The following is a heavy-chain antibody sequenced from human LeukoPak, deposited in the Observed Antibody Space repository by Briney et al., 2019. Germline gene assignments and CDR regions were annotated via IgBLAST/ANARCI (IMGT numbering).Heavy chain of an antibody. V-gene: IGHV1-69*06. CDR3: ARGAHTGGWDYYYYGMDV. CDR2: IIPIFGTA. Sequence: SVKVSCKASGGTFSSYAISWVRQAPGQGLEWMGGIIPIFGTANYAQKFQGRVTITADKSTSTAYMELSSLRSEDTAVYYCARGAHTGGWDYYYYGMDVWGQGTTVTVSS. J-gene: IGHJ6*02. D-gene: IGHD1-14*01. CDR1: GGTFSSYA.